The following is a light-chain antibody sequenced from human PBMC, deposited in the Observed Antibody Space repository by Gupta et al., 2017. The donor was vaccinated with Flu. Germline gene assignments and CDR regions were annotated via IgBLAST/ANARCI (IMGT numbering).Light chain of an antibody. CDR1: NIGSKS. CDR3: QLWDGGSEHWV. V-gene: IGLV3-21*02. J-gene: IGLJ3*02. Sequence: SYVLTQPPSVSVAPGQTASLTCGGDNIGSKSVHWYQQKPRQAPVLVVYEDTVRPSGITERFSGSNSGNTATLTITWVEAGDEADYYCQLWDGGSEHWVFGGGTKLTVL. CDR2: EDT.